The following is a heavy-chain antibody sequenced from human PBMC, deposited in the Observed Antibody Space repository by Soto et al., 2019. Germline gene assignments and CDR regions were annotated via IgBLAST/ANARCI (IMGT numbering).Heavy chain of an antibody. CDR3: AQYYYDSSGYRDY. D-gene: IGHD3-22*01. CDR1: GGTFSSYA. V-gene: IGHV1-69*13. J-gene: IGHJ4*02. Sequence: SVKVSCKASGGTFSSYAISWVRQAPGQGLEWMGGIIPIFGTANYAQKFQGRVTITADESTSTAYMELSSLRSEDTAVYYCAQYYYDSSGYRDYWGQGTLVTVSS. CDR2: IIPIFGTA.